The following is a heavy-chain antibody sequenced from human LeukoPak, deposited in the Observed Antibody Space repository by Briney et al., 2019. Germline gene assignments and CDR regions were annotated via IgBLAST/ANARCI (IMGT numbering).Heavy chain of an antibody. D-gene: IGHD6-19*01. Sequence: ASVKVSCKASGYTFTNYGISWVRQAPGQGLEWMGWISGYNGHPNYAEKLQGRVTMTTDTSTSTAYMELRSLRSDDTAVYYCARAGPYSSGWLRSGYYYGYTDVWGKGTTITVSS. CDR1: GYTFTNYG. CDR3: ARAGPYSSGWLRSGYYYGYTDV. J-gene: IGHJ6*03. CDR2: ISGYNGHP. V-gene: IGHV1-18*01.